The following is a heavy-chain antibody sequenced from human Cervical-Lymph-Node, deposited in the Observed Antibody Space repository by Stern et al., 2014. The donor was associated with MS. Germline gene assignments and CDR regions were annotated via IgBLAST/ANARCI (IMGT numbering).Heavy chain of an antibody. CDR3: AHRRGISGWSS. J-gene: IGHJ5*02. V-gene: IGHV2-5*01. D-gene: IGHD6-19*01. Sequence: QVTLRESGPTLVKPTQTLTLTCTFSGFSLNSSGVSVGWIRQPPGKALEWLALIFWNEDQRDSPSLKTRLTITRDTSKNQVVLTMTNMDPVDTATYYCAHRRGISGWSSWGRGTLVTVSS. CDR1: GFSLNSSGVS. CDR2: IFWNEDQ.